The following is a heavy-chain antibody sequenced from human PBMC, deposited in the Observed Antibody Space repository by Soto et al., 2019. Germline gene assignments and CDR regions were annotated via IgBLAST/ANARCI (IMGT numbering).Heavy chain of an antibody. CDR3: ARDRVDYYGSGSYSPYYYYYMDV. V-gene: IGHV3-21*01. D-gene: IGHD3-10*01. CDR2: ISSSSTYI. Sequence: GGSLRLSCAASGFTFSSYSMNWVRQAPGKGLEWVSSISSSSTYIYYADSTKGRFTISGDNAKNSLYLDMNSLSAEDTAVYYCARDRVDYYGSGSYSPYYYYYMDVWGRGTTVTVSS. J-gene: IGHJ6*03. CDR1: GFTFSSYS.